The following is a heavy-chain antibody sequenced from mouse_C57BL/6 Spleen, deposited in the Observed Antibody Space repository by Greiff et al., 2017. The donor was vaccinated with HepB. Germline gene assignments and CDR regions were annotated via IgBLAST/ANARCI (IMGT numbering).Heavy chain of an antibody. J-gene: IGHJ4*01. CDR2: IYPGDGDT. CDR3: ARAIYYGNYGEAMDD. CDR1: GYAFSSSW. V-gene: IGHV1-82*01. Sequence: VQLQQSGPELVKPGASVKISCKASGYAFSSSWMNWVKQRPGKGLEWIGLIYPGDGDTNYNGKFKGKATLTVDKSSSTAYMQLSSLTSEDSAVYFCARAIYYGNYGEAMDDWGQGTTVTVSS. D-gene: IGHD2-1*01.